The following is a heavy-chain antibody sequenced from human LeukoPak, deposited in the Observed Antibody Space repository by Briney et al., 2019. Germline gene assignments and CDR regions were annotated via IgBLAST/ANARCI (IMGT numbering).Heavy chain of an antibody. V-gene: IGHV3-9*01. J-gene: IGHJ3*02. CDR3: AKDFKTTPSGAFDI. CDR2: ISWNSGSI. CDR1: GFTFDDYA. D-gene: IGHD4-11*01. Sequence: GRSLRLSCAASGFTFDDYAMHRVRQAPGKGLERVSGISWNSGSIGYADSVKGRFTISRDNAKNSLYLQMNSLRAEDTALYYCAKDFKTTPSGAFDIWGQGTMVTVSS.